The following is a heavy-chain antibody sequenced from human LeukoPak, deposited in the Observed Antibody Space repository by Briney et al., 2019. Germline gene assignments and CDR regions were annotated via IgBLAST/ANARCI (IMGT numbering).Heavy chain of an antibody. J-gene: IGHJ3*02. CDR3: ARDGGSSTGHAFDI. CDR1: GYTFTSYG. D-gene: IGHD1-26*01. Sequence: ASVKVSCKASGYTFTSYGISWVRQAPGQGLEWMGWIDPNSGGTNCAQKFQGRVTMTRDTSISTAYMELSRLRSDDTAVYYCARDGGSSTGHAFDIWGQGTMVTVSS. CDR2: IDPNSGGT. V-gene: IGHV1-2*02.